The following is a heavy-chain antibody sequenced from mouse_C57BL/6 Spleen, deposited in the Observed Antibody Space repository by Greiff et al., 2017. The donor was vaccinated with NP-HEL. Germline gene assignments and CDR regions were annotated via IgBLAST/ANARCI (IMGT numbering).Heavy chain of an antibody. CDR3: ARSTMIRYYAMDY. V-gene: IGHV5-4*01. D-gene: IGHD2-4*01. J-gene: IGHJ4*01. CDR2: ISDGGSYT. Sequence: EVQLVESGGGLVKPGGSLKLSCAASGFTFSSYAMSWVRQTPEKRLEWVATISDGGSYTYYPDNVKGRFTISRDNAKNNLYLQMSHLKSEDTAMYYCARSTMIRYYAMDYWGQGTSVTVSS. CDR1: GFTFSSYA.